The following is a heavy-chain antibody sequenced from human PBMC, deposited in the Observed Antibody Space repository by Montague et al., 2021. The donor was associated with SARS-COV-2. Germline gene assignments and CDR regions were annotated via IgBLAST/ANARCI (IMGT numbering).Heavy chain of an antibody. V-gene: IGHV4-34*01. CDR1: GSSVRSYY. D-gene: IGHD3-22*01. CDR3: ARGHLSVSTIVVVFTSASYYFDY. J-gene: IGHJ4*02. Sequence: SETLSLTCIVSGSSVRSYYWSWIRQPPGKGLEWIGDIKQSGSTNXXPSLKSRVTISVDTSKNQFSLKLTSVTAADTAVYFCARGHLSVSTIVVVFTSASYYFDYWGRGAQVTVSS. CDR2: IKQSGST.